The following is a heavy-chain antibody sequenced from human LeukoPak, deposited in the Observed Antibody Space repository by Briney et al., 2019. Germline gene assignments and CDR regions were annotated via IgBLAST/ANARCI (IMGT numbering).Heavy chain of an antibody. CDR1: GYTFTSYG. CDR2: ISAYNGNT. J-gene: IGHJ5*02. V-gene: IGHV1-18*01. CDR3: ARSSLLTISVSPYNWFDP. D-gene: IGHD5-24*01. Sequence: ASVKVSCKASGYTFTSYGISWVRQAPGQGLEWMGWISAYNGNTNYAQKLQGRVTMTTDTSTSTADMERRSLRSDDTAVYYCARSSLLTISVSPYNWFDPWGQGTLVTVSS.